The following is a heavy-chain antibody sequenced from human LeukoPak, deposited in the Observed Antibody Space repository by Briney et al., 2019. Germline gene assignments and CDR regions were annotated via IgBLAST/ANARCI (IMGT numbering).Heavy chain of an antibody. Sequence: GGSLRLSCAASGFTFSSYGMHWVHQAPGKGLEWVAVIWYNGRNTYYADSVKGRFTISRDNSKNTLYLQMNGLGAEDTAVYYCAKEGLQYQPPPGNWFDPWGQGTLVTVSS. CDR1: GFTFSSYG. J-gene: IGHJ5*02. CDR3: AKEGLQYQPPPGNWFDP. D-gene: IGHD2-2*01. CDR2: IWYNGRNT. V-gene: IGHV3-33*06.